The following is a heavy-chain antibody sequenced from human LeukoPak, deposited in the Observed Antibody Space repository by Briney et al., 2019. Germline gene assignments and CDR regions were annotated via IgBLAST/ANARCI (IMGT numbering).Heavy chain of an antibody. Sequence: ASVKVSCKASGYTFAGYYMHWVRQAPGQGLEWMGRINPNSGGTNYAQKFQGRVTMTMDTSISTAYMELSRLRSDDTSVYYCARDPGDNWNGMDYWGQGTLVTVSS. CDR1: GYTFAGYY. CDR3: ARDPGDNWNGMDY. J-gene: IGHJ4*02. D-gene: IGHD1-1*01. V-gene: IGHV1-2*06. CDR2: INPNSGGT.